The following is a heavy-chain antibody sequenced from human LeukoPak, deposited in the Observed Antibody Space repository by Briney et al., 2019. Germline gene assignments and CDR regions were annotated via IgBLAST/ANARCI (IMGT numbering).Heavy chain of an antibody. CDR3: AREGRGSSADALDI. CDR1: GFTFSSYE. CDR2: VGIVGDT. D-gene: IGHD3-16*01. Sequence: GGSLRLSCAASGFTFSSYEMHWVRQVAGKGLEWVSAVGIVGDTFYSGPVKGRFTISRENAENSLFLQMNSLRAGDTAVYYCAREGRGSSADALDIWGQGTMVTVSS. J-gene: IGHJ3*02. V-gene: IGHV3-13*01.